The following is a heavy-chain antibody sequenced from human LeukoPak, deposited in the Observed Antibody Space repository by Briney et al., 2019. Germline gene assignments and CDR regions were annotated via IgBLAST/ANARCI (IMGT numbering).Heavy chain of an antibody. CDR3: ARGYRVGATSLDY. CDR1: GFTFSSYA. CDR2: ISYDGSNK. Sequence: GGSLRLSCAASGFTFSSYAMHWVRQAPGKGLEWVAVISYDGSNKYYADSVKGRFTISRDNSKNTLYPQMNSLRAEDTAVYYCARGYRVGATSLDYWGQGTLVTVSS. J-gene: IGHJ4*02. D-gene: IGHD1-26*01. V-gene: IGHV3-30-3*01.